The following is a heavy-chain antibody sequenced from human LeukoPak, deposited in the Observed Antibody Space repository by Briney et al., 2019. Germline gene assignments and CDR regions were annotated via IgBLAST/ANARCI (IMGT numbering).Heavy chain of an antibody. J-gene: IGHJ4*02. D-gene: IGHD1-26*01. Sequence: SETLSLTCTVSGGSISSGDYYWSWIRQPPGKGLEWIGYIYYSGCTYYNPSLTSRVTISEDTSKNQFSLRLSSVTAADTAVYYCARAAIVGTSYYFDYWGQGTLVTVSS. CDR2: IYYSGCT. V-gene: IGHV4-30-4*08. CDR1: GGSISSGDYY. CDR3: ARAAIVGTSYYFDY.